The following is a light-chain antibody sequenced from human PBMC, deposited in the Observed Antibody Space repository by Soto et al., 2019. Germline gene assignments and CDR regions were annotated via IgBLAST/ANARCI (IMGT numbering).Light chain of an antibody. J-gene: IGKJ5*01. Sequence: EIVMTQSPATLSVSPGERATLSCRASQTVTSNLAWYQQTPGQAPRLLIYGASTRATGIPARFSGSGSGTEFTLAISSLQSVDFGVYCCQQYNAWHPVTFGQGTRLEIK. CDR3: QQYNAWHPVT. CDR2: GAS. V-gene: IGKV3-15*01. CDR1: QTVTSN.